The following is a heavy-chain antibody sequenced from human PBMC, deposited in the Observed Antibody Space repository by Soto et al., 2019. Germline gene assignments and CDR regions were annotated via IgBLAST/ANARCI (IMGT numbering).Heavy chain of an antibody. CDR1: GGTFSSYT. CDR3: ARGDDILTVSNWFDP. D-gene: IGHD3-9*01. J-gene: IGHJ5*02. Sequence: QVQLVQSGAEVKKPGSSVKVSCKASGGTFSSYTISWVRQAPGQGLEWMGGIIPMFGTTNYAQKFQGRVTITADESTSTACMELFSLRSEDTAVYYCARGDDILTVSNWFDPWGQGTLLTVSS. V-gene: IGHV1-69*01. CDR2: IIPMFGTT.